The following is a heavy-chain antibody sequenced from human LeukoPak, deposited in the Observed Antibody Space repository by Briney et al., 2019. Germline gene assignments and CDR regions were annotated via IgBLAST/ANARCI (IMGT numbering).Heavy chain of an antibody. J-gene: IGHJ4*02. D-gene: IGHD4-11*01. CDR3: ARRRYSKWSRYFDY. CDR2: ISSSGST. V-gene: IGHV4-4*07. Sequence: SETLSLTCTVSGGSISSYYWSWIRQPAGKGLEWIGRISSSGSTNYNPSLKSRVTISVDTSKNQFSLKLSSVTAADTAVYYCARRRYSKWSRYFDYWGQGTLVTVSS. CDR1: GGSISSYY.